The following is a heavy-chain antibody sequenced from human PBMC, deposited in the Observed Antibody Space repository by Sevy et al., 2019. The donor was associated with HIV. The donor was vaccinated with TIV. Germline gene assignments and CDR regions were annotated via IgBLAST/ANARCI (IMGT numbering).Heavy chain of an antibody. D-gene: IGHD3-22*01. CDR2: FDPEDDEK. Sequence: ASVKVSCKVSGYTLTELSMHWVRQAPGKGLEWMGTFDPEDDEKFYAQKFQGRVTMTEDTSTDTAYMELSRLRSEDTAVYYCATTKDYYDTSGYPFDSWGQGTLVTVSS. CDR1: GYTLTELS. V-gene: IGHV1-24*01. J-gene: IGHJ4*02. CDR3: ATTKDYYDTSGYPFDS.